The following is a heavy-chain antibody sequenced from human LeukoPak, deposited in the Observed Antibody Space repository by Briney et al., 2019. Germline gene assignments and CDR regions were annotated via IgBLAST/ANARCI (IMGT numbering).Heavy chain of an antibody. V-gene: IGHV4-30-4*01. CDR1: GGSISCGDYY. J-gene: IGHJ1*01. Sequence: SETLSLTCTVSGGSISCGDYYWSWIRQPPGKGLKWIGYIFYSGYTYYNPSLKSRVTISVDTSKNQFSLKLSSVTAADTAVYYCARQSKGIIVITDFQHWGQGTLVTVSS. CDR2: IFYSGYT. D-gene: IGHD3-22*01. CDR3: ARQSKGIIVITDFQH.